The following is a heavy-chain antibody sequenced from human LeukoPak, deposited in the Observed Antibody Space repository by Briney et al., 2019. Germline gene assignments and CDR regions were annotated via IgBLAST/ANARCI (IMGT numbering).Heavy chain of an antibody. Sequence: ASVKVSCKASGYTFTSYGISWVRQAPGQGLEWMGWISAYNRNTNYAQKLQGRVTMTTDTSTSTAYMELRSLRSDGTALYYCARVGIAVAGSSADYWGQGTLVTVSS. CDR3: ARVGIAVAGSSADY. V-gene: IGHV1-18*01. CDR2: ISAYNRNT. J-gene: IGHJ4*02. D-gene: IGHD6-19*01. CDR1: GYTFTSYG.